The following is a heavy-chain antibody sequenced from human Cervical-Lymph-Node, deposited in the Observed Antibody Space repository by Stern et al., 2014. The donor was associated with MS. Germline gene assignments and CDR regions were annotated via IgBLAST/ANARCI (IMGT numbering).Heavy chain of an antibody. V-gene: IGHV5-51*01. Sequence: VQLGQSGAEVKKPGESLKISCKTSGYSFSNFWIGWVRQKPGKGLESMGIIYPEDSDTTYSPSFQGHVTISADESISTAYLQWRSLKASDTAMYYCVRRRDSDSYDTFDIWGQGTMLIVSS. CDR3: VRRRDSDSYDTFDI. CDR1: GYSFSNFW. D-gene: IGHD3-22*01. J-gene: IGHJ3*02. CDR2: IYPEDSDT.